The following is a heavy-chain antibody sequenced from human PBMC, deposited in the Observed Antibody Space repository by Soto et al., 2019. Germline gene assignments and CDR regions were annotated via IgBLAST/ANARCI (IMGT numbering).Heavy chain of an antibody. CDR1: GYAFTGYY. D-gene: IGHD6-6*01. J-gene: IGHJ6*02. Sequence: GASVKVSCKASGYAFTGYYMHWVRQAPGEGLEWMGWINPNSGGTNYAQKFQGRVTMTRDTSISTAYMELSRLRSDDTAVYYCASATASIAARQYYYYGMDVWGQGTKVTVSS. CDR2: INPNSGGT. CDR3: ASATASIAARQYYYYGMDV. V-gene: IGHV1-2*02.